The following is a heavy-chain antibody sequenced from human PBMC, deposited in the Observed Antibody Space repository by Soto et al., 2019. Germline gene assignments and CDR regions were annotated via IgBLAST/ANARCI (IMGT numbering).Heavy chain of an antibody. CDR3: ARILAAPPHYYYHYMDA. V-gene: IGHV4-59*08. Sequence: PSETLSLTCSVSGGSITRFYWSWIRQPPGKGLEWIGYMYYSGNTHYNSSLKSRVTISADTSKNQFSLKLRSVTAADTAVYFCARILAAPPHYYYHYMDAWGTGTTVTVSS. CDR2: MYYSGNT. CDR1: GGSITRFY. D-gene: IGHD6-6*01. J-gene: IGHJ6*03.